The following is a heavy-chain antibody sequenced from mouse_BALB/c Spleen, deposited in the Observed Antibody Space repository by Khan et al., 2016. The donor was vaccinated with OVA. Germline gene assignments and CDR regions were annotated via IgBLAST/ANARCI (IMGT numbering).Heavy chain of an antibody. V-gene: IGHV2-2*02. Sequence: QVQLKESGPGLVQPSQSLSITCTVSGFSLTTYGVHWVRQSPGKGLEWLGVIGSGGSTDYNAAFISRLSISKDNSKSQVFFKMNSLQANDTAIYYCARNYDYDEGLAYWGQGTLVTVSA. J-gene: IGHJ3*01. CDR3: ARNYDYDEGLAY. CDR1: GFSLTTYG. D-gene: IGHD2-4*01. CDR2: IGSGGST.